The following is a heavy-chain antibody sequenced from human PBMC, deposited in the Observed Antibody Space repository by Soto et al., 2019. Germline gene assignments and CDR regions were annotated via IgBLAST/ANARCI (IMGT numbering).Heavy chain of an antibody. D-gene: IGHD2-15*01. CDR3: ARDIEVVVAATLDY. CDR2: ISYDGSNK. J-gene: IGHJ4*02. CDR1: GFTFSSYA. V-gene: IGHV3-30*04. Sequence: GGSLRLSCAASGFTFSSYAMHWVRQAPGKGLEWVAVISYDGSNKYYADSVKGRFTISRDNSKNTLYLQMNSLRAEDTAVYYCARDIEVVVAATLDYWGQGTLVTVSS.